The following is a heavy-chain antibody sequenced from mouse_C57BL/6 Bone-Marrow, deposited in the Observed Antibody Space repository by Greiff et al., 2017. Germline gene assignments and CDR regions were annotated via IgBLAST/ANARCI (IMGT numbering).Heavy chain of an antibody. CDR2: IHPNSGST. V-gene: IGHV1-64*01. D-gene: IGHD1-1*01. CDR3: ARGNYYGSTFYAMDY. J-gene: IGHJ4*01. Sequence: QVQLQQPGAELVKPGASVKLSCKASGYTFTSYWMHWVKQRPGQGLEWIGMIHPNSGSTNYNEKFKSKATLPVDKSSSTAYMQLSSLTSEYSAVYYCARGNYYGSTFYAMDYWGQGTSVTVSS. CDR1: GYTFTSYW.